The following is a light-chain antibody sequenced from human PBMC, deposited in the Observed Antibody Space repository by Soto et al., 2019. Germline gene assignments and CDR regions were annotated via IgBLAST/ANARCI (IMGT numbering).Light chain of an antibody. Sequence: IQMTQSPSSLSASVGDSVTVTCRASQSINIYLNWYQQKPWKAPTLLIYGASSLQSGVPSRFTGAGSRTDFTLTITSLHPEDFATYYCQQSYRSPYSFGQGTELDIK. J-gene: IGKJ2*01. CDR3: QQSYRSPYS. CDR2: GAS. CDR1: QSINIY. V-gene: IGKV1-39*01.